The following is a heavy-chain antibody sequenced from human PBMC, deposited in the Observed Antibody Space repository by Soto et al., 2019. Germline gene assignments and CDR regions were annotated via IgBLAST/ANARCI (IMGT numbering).Heavy chain of an antibody. V-gene: IGHV4-31*03. CDR1: GGSISSGGYY. J-gene: IGHJ5*02. CDR3: ARGRIVALNWFAP. CDR2: IYYSGST. Sequence: SETLSLACTVSGGSISSGGYYWSWIRQHPGKGLEWIGYIYYSGSTYYNPSLKSRVTISVDTSKNQFSLKLSSVTAADTAVYYCARGRIVALNWFAPWGQGTLVTVSS. D-gene: IGHD3-22*01.